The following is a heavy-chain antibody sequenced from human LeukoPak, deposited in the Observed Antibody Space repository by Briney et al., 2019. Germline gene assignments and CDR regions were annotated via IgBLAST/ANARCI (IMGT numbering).Heavy chain of an antibody. CDR2: ISGSGGST. CDR3: AKDRDSSSWGASAFDI. V-gene: IGHV3-23*01. D-gene: IGHD6-13*01. J-gene: IGHJ3*02. CDR1: GFTFSSYA. Sequence: GGSLRLSCAASGFTFSSYAMSWVRQAPGKGLEWVSAISGSGGSTYYADSVKGRLTISRDNSKNTLYLQMNSLRAEDTAVYYCAKDRDSSSWGASAFDIWGQGTMVTVSS.